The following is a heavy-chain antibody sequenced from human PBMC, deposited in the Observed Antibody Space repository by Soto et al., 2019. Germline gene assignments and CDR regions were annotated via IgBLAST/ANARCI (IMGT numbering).Heavy chain of an antibody. Sequence: SETLSLTCTVSGGSINTFYWSWVRQPAGKGLEWIGRIFSSGSTSFNPSLESRVAMSVDTSKNHSSLNLSSVTAADMAVYYCAREGSYSAYNFAHGIQLWSFDFWGQGALVTVSS. D-gene: IGHD5-12*01. V-gene: IGHV4-4*07. CDR2: IFSSGST. CDR1: GGSINTFY. CDR3: AREGSYSAYNFAHGIQLWSFDF. J-gene: IGHJ4*02.